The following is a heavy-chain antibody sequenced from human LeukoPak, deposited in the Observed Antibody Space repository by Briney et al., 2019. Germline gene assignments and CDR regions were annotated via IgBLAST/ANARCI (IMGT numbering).Heavy chain of an antibody. CDR2: ISGSGGST. CDR3: AKASVAGTDRYFQH. Sequence: GGSLRLSCAGSGFTFSSYAMSWVRQAPGKGLEWVSAISGSGGSTYYADSVKGRFTISRDNSKNTLYLQMNSLRAEDTAVYYCAKASVAGTDRYFQHWGQGTLVTVSS. D-gene: IGHD6-19*01. V-gene: IGHV3-23*01. J-gene: IGHJ1*01. CDR1: GFTFSSYA.